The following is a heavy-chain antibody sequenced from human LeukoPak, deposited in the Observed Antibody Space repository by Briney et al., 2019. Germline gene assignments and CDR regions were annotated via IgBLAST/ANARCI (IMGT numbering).Heavy chain of an antibody. CDR2: IYTSGST. Sequence: SETLSLTCTVSGGSISSYYWSWIRQPAGKGLEWIGRIYTSGSTNYNPSLKSRVTMSVDTSKNQFSLKLSSVTGADTAVYYCARDSDFSSSWYKLTWFDPWGQGTLVTVSS. D-gene: IGHD6-13*01. V-gene: IGHV4-4*07. CDR3: ARDSDFSSSWYKLTWFDP. CDR1: GGSISSYY. J-gene: IGHJ5*02.